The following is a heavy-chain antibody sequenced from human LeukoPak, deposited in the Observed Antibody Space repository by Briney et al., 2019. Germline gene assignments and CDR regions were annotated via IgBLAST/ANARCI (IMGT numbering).Heavy chain of an antibody. CDR1: GFTFSSYS. D-gene: IGHD1-26*01. J-gene: IGHJ4*02. CDR3: ARDIGGSYTAIDY. V-gene: IGHV3-21*01. Sequence: GGSLTLSCAASGFTFSSYSMNWVRQAPGKGLEWVSFISSSSAHINYADSVKGRFTISRGNPRNSLYLQMNSLRAEDTAVYYCARDIGGSYTAIDYWGQGTLVTVSS. CDR2: ISSSSAHI.